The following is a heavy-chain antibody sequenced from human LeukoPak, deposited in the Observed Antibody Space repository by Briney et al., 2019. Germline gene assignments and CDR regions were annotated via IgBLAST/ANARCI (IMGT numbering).Heavy chain of an antibody. Sequence: PSQTLSLTCTVSGGSISSGGYYWSWIRQPPGKGLEWIGYIYHSGSTYYNLSLKSRVTISVDRSKNQFSLKLSSVTAADTAVYYCARTAIYGSYDYYFDYWGQGTLVTVSS. D-gene: IGHD1-26*01. CDR2: IYHSGST. J-gene: IGHJ4*02. CDR3: ARTAIYGSYDYYFDY. V-gene: IGHV4-30-2*01. CDR1: GGSISSGGYY.